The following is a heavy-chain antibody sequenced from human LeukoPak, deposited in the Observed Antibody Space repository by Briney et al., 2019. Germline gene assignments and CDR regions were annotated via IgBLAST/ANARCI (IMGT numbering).Heavy chain of an antibody. CDR2: ISAYNGNT. Sequence: ASVKVSCKASGYTFTAYGISWVRQAPGQGLEWMGWISAYNGNTNYAQKFQGRVTMTTDTSTSTAYMELRSLRYDDTAVYYCARDTATARSFDYWGQGTLVTVSS. J-gene: IGHJ4*02. CDR1: GYTFTAYG. V-gene: IGHV1-18*01. CDR3: ARDTATARSFDY. D-gene: IGHD2-21*02.